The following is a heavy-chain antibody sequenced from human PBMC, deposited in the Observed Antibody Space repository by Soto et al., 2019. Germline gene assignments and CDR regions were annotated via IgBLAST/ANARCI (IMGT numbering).Heavy chain of an antibody. J-gene: IGHJ4*02. V-gene: IGHV3-49*03. D-gene: IGHD6-6*01. CDR3: ARRKYLDY. Sequence: GGSLRLSYTTAGGTCGDYARSWFRQAPGKGLEWIGYIRSNTYGGTTEYAASVKGRFTISRDDSKRVAHLQMNSLETEDTAVYFCARRKYLDYWGQGTLVTVSS. CDR1: GGTCGDYA. CDR2: IRSNTYGGTT.